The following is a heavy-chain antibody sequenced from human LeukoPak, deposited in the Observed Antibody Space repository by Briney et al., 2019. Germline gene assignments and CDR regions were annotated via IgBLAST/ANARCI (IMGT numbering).Heavy chain of an antibody. D-gene: IGHD3-22*01. V-gene: IGHV4-4*02. J-gene: IGHJ3*02. Sequence: SETLSLTCAVSGGSISSSNWWSWVRQPPGKGLEWIGEIYHSGSTNYNPSLKSRVTISVDKSKNQFSLKLSSVTAADTAVYYCASLYDSSGYPDAFDIWGQGTMVTVSS. CDR1: GGSISSSNW. CDR2: IYHSGST. CDR3: ASLYDSSGYPDAFDI.